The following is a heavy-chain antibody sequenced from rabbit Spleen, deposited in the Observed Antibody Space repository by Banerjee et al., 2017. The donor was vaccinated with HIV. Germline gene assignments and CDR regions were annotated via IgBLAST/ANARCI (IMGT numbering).Heavy chain of an antibody. V-gene: IGHV1S40*01. Sequence: QSLEESGGGLVKPGASLTLTCTASGFDFSSYWMTWVRQAPGKGLEYIGVISTGNGNTYYASWAKGRFIMSRTSSTTVTLQMTSLTAADTATYFCARDLVAVIGWNFNLWGQGTLVTVS. J-gene: IGHJ4*01. D-gene: IGHD1-1*01. CDR2: ISTGNGNT. CDR1: GFDFSSYW. CDR3: ARDLVAVIGWNFNL.